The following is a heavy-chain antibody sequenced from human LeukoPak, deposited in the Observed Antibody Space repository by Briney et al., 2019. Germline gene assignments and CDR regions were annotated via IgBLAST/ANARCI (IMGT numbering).Heavy chain of an antibody. V-gene: IGHV4-59*11. Sequence: PSETLSLTCTVSGASINNHYWSWIRQSPEKGLEWIGYISHSGSTHYNPSLKSRITISVDTSKIHFSLNLASVTAADTAVYYCARDSAAGSYYYYTDVWGKGTTVTISS. CDR2: ISHSGST. CDR3: ARDSAAGSYYYYTDV. J-gene: IGHJ6*03. D-gene: IGHD1-1*01. CDR1: GASINNHY.